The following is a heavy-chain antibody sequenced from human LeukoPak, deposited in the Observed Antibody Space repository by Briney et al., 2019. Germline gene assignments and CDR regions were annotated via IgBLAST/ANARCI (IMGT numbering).Heavy chain of an antibody. V-gene: IGHV3-48*03. CDR3: ARGHRYSYGMDV. CDR2: ISTSGTTT. J-gene: IGHJ6*02. Sequence: GGSLRLSCAVSGITLSSCEMNWVRQAPGKGLEWVSYISTSGTTTYYADSVKGRFTISGDNAKNSLYLQMNSLRAGDTAIYYCARGHRYSYGMDVWGHGTTVTVSS. CDR1: GITLSSCE.